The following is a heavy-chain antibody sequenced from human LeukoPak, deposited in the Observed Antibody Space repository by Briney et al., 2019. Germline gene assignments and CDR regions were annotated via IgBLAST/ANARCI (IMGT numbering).Heavy chain of an antibody. CDR2: ISSSSYI. V-gene: IGHV3-21*01. CDR3: ARGSEGYCSGGGCYYGMDV. CDR1: GFIFSSYP. J-gene: IGHJ6*01. Sequence: PGGSLTLSCAASGFIFSSYPMNWVRQAPGKGLEWVSYISSSSYIYYADSVKGRFTISRDNAENSLYLQMNSLRAEDTAVYYCARGSEGYCSGGGCYYGMDVWGQGTTVTVSS. D-gene: IGHD2-15*01.